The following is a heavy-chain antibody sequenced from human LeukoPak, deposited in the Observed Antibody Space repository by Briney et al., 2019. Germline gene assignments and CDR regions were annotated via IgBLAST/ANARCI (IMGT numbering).Heavy chain of an antibody. CDR2: INPSGGST. CDR3: ARDGCSGGSCYPFDSYNWFDP. CDR1: GYTFTSYY. J-gene: IGHJ5*02. V-gene: IGHV1-46*01. Sequence: ASAKVSCKASGYTFTSYYMHWVRQAPGQGLEWMGIINPSGGSTSYAQKFQGRVTMTRDTSTSTVYMELSSLRSEDTAVYYCARDGCSGGSCYPFDSYNWFDPWGQGTLVTVSS. D-gene: IGHD2-15*01.